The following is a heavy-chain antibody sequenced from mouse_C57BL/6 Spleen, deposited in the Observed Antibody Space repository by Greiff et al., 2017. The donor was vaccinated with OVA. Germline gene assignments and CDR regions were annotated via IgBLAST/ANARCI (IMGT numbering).Heavy chain of an antibody. J-gene: IGHJ1*03. CDR2: IDPETGGT. CDR1: GYTFTDYE. CDR3: TRSELGWYFDV. D-gene: IGHD4-1*01. V-gene: IGHV1-15*01. Sequence: VQLQQSGAELVRPGASVTLSCKASGYTFTDYEMHWVKQTPVHDLEWIGAIDPETGGTAYNQKFKGKAILTADKSSSTAYMELRSLTSEDSAVYYCTRSELGWYFDVWGTGTTVTVSS.